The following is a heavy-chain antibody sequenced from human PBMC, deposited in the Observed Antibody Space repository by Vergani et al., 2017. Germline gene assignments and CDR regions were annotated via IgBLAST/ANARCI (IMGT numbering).Heavy chain of an antibody. D-gene: IGHD6-13*01. V-gene: IGHV5-10-1*01. CDR3: AGQPAIAAAGTGYYYYMDV. Sequence: EVQLVQSGAEVKKPGESLKISCKGSGYSFTSYWISWVRQMPGKGLEWMGRIDPSDSYTNYSPSFQGHVTISADKSISTDYLQWSSLKASDTAMYYCAGQPAIAAAGTGYYYYMDVWGKGTTVTVSS. J-gene: IGHJ6*03. CDR2: IDPSDSYT. CDR1: GYSFTSYW.